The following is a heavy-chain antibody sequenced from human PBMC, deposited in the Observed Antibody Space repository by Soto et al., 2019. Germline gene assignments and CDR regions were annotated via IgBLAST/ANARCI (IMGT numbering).Heavy chain of an antibody. J-gene: IGHJ4*02. V-gene: IGHV4-34*01. CDR2: INHSGST. CDR3: ARVWSSGWYYFDY. Sequence: SETLSLTCAVYGGSFSGYYWSWIRQPPGKGLEWIGEINHSGSTNYNPSLKSRVTISVDTSKNQFSLKLSSVAAADTAVYYCARVWSSGWYYFDYWGQGTLVTVSS. D-gene: IGHD6-19*01. CDR1: GGSFSGYY.